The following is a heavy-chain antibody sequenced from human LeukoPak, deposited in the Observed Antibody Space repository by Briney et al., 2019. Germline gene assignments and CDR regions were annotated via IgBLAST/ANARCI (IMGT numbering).Heavy chain of an antibody. Sequence: GGSLRLSCGASGFTFSDYSMNWVRQAPGKGLEWVSFISGGGAFIFYGDSVRGRFTISRDNFNNTLFLQMNSLRVEDTALYYCARGDGTMGPTAWGQGTLVTVSS. CDR1: GFTFSDYS. CDR3: ARGDGTMGPTA. V-gene: IGHV3-21*06. J-gene: IGHJ5*02. CDR2: ISGGGAFI. D-gene: IGHD1-26*01.